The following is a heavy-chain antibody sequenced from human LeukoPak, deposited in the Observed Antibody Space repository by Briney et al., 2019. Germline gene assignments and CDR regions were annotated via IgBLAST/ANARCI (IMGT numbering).Heavy chain of an antibody. CDR3: ASVYVMGYCSGGSCYSGLDY. V-gene: IGHV1-69*06. CDR2: IIPIFGTA. D-gene: IGHD2-15*01. CDR1: GGTFSSYA. J-gene: IGHJ4*02. Sequence: SVKVSCKASGGTFSSYAISWVRQAPGQGLERMGGIIPIFGTANYAQKFQGRVTITADKSMSTAYMELSSLRSEDTAVYYCASVYVMGYCSGGSCYSGLDYWGQGTLVTVSS.